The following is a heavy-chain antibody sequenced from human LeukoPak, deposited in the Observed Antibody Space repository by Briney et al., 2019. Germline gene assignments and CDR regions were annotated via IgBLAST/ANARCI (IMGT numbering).Heavy chain of an antibody. D-gene: IGHD3-10*01. CDR3: AREGYGSGSYYYYYMDV. Sequence: SETLSLTCTVSGYSISSGYYWGWIRQPPGKGLEWIGEINHSGSTNYNPSLKSRVTISVDTSKNQFSLKLSSVTAADTAVYFCAREGYGSGSYYYYYMDVWGKGTTVTVSS. CDR2: INHSGST. CDR1: GYSISSGYY. J-gene: IGHJ6*03. V-gene: IGHV4-38-2*02.